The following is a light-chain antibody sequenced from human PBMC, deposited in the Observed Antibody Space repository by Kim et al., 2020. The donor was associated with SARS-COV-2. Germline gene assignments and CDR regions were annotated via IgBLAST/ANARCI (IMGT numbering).Light chain of an antibody. V-gene: IGLV3-19*01. CDR2: GKN. Sequence: AVGQTVRITCQGDSLRSYYATWYQQKPVQAPILVIYGKNNRPSGITVRFSGSSSGNTTSLTITVTQAGDEADYYCNSRDSNDNVVFGGGTQLTV. CDR1: SLRSYY. J-gene: IGLJ2*01. CDR3: NSRDSNDNVV.